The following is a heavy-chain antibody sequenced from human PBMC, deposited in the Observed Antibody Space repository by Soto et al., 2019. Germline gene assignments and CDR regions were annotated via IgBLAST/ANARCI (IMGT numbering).Heavy chain of an antibody. J-gene: IGHJ6*03. Sequence: SETLSLTCTVSGGSISSYYWSWIRQPPGKGLEWIGYIYYSGSTNYNPSLKSRVTISVDTSKNQFSLKLSSVTAADTAVYYCARTSLRYMDVWGKGTTVTVSS. CDR2: IYYSGST. CDR1: GGSISSYY. CDR3: ARTSLRYMDV. D-gene: IGHD3-3*01. V-gene: IGHV4-59*01.